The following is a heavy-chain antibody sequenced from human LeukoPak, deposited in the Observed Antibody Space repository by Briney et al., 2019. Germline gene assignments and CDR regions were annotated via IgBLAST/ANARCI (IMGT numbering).Heavy chain of an antibody. D-gene: IGHD2-2*01. Sequence: PGGSLRLSCAASGFTFSSYWMHWVRQAPGKGLMWVSRINSDGSSTSYADSVKGRFTISRDNAKNTLYLQMNSLRAEDTAVYYCARARVVPAAIGAFDIWGQGTMVTVSS. V-gene: IGHV3-74*01. CDR2: INSDGSST. CDR3: ARARVVPAAIGAFDI. J-gene: IGHJ3*02. CDR1: GFTFSSYW.